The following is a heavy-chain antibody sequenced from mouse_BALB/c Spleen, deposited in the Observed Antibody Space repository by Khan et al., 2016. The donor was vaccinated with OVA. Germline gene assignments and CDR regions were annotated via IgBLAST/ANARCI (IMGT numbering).Heavy chain of an antibody. Sequence: EVQLQESGPSFVKPSQTLSLTCSVTGVSITSGFWYWIRKSPGNKFEYMGYVTYSGNTYYYPSLISRLFITCDTSKSQYFLQLNSVTTEDTTTFFWSRCYGSWAMDYWGQGTSVTVSA. CDR1: GVSITSGF. J-gene: IGHJ4*01. D-gene: IGHD1-1*01. CDR2: VTYSGNT. CDR3: SRCYGSWAMDY. V-gene: IGHV3-8*02.